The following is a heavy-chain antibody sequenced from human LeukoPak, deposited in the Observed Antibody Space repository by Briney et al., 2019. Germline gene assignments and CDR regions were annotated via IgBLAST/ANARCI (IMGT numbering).Heavy chain of an antibody. CDR1: GGSISSYY. J-gene: IGHJ4*02. Sequence: SETLSLTCTFSGGSISSYYWSWIRQPLGKGLEWIAHMCYTASANYNPSLDRRVTISVDSTKNQFSLKLSSVTAADTAVYYCARKVIVAAREPYFDYWGRGTLVTVSS. D-gene: IGHD3-22*01. CDR3: ARKVIVAAREPYFDY. V-gene: IGHV4-59*12. CDR2: MCYTASA.